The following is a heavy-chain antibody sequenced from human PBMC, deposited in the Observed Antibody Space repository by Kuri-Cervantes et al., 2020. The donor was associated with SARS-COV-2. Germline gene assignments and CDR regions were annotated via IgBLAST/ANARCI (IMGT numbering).Heavy chain of an antibody. Sequence: GESLKISCAASGFTFSSYSMNWVRQAPGKGLEWVAVIWYDGSNKYYADSVKGRFTISRDNSKNTLYLQMNSLRAEDTAVYHCARDLVGYSGYDYWGQGTLVTVSS. CDR1: GFTFSSYS. V-gene: IGHV3-33*08. CDR2: IWYDGSNK. D-gene: IGHD5-12*01. J-gene: IGHJ4*02. CDR3: ARDLVGYSGYDY.